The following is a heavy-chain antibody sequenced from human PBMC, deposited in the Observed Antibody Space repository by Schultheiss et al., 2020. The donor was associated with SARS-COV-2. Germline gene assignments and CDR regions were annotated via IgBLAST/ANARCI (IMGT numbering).Heavy chain of an antibody. J-gene: IGHJ4*02. CDR1: GYTFTSHG. D-gene: IGHD6-13*01. Sequence: ASVKVSCKTSGYTFTSHGISWVRQAPGQGLEWMGWISAYNGNTNYAQKLQGRVTMTRDTSTSTVYMELSSLRSEDTAVYYCARSSSSWRYFDYWGQGTRVTVSS. CDR2: ISAYNGNT. V-gene: IGHV1-18*04. CDR3: ARSSSSWRYFDY.